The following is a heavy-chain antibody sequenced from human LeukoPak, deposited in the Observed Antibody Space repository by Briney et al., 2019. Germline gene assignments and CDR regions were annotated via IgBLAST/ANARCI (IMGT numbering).Heavy chain of an antibody. Sequence: GGSLRLSCAASGFTFSSYGMHWVRQAPGKGLEWVAFIRYDGSNKYYADSVKGRFTISRDNSKNTLYLQMNSLRAEDAAVYYCASVEGYYFDYWGQGTLVTVSS. J-gene: IGHJ4*02. D-gene: IGHD5-24*01. CDR1: GFTFSSYG. CDR2: IRYDGSNK. CDR3: ASVEGYYFDY. V-gene: IGHV3-30*02.